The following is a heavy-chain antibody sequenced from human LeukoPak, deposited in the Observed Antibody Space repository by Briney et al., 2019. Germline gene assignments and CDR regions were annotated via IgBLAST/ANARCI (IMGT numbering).Heavy chain of an antibody. D-gene: IGHD3-22*01. CDR3: ARHPPYYYDSSGFDY. Sequence: PSETLSLTCAVSGYSISSGYYWGWIRQPPGKGLEWIGSIYHSGSTYYNPSLKSRVTISVDTSKNQFSLKLSSVTAADTAVYYCARHPPYYYDSSGFDYWGQGTLVTVPS. CDR2: IYHSGST. V-gene: IGHV4-38-2*01. CDR1: GYSISSGYY. J-gene: IGHJ4*02.